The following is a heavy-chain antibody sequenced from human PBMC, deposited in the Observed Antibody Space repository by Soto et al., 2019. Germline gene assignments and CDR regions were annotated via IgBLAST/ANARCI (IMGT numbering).Heavy chain of an antibody. Sequence: EEQLLESGGGLIQPGGSLRLACAASGFTFSSYAMTWVRQAPGKGLEWVSSISFSDGGTYYADSVKGRLTISRDNSKNTLFLQINSRRVEDTAVYYGGKDDSILGRRDFELWGRCTLVTVSS. CDR2: ISFSDGGT. CDR3: GKDDSILGRRDFEL. D-gene: IGHD3-9*01. CDR1: GFTFSSYA. J-gene: IGHJ2*01. V-gene: IGHV3-23*01.